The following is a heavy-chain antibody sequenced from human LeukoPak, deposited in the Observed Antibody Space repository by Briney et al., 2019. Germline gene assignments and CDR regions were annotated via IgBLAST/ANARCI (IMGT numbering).Heavy chain of an antibody. CDR3: ARDRDPYGGKPFDY. V-gene: IGHV3-21*01. CDR1: GFTFSSYG. D-gene: IGHD4/OR15-4a*01. CDR2: ISSSSSYI. J-gene: IGHJ4*02. Sequence: SGGSLRLSCAASGFTFSSYGMHWVRQAPGKGLEWVSSISSSSSYIYYADSVKGRFTISRDNAKNSLYLQMNSLRAEDTAVYYCARDRDPYGGKPFDYWGQGTLVTVSS.